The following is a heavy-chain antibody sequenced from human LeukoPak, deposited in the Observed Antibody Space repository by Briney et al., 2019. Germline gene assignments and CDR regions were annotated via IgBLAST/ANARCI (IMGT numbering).Heavy chain of an antibody. Sequence: SWVRQHPGKGLEWIGYIYHSGSTYYNPSLKSRVTISVDTSKNQFSLKLRSVTAADTAVYYCARGRVAAAAPYAFDIWGQGTMVTVSS. CDR2: IYHSGST. D-gene: IGHD6-13*01. CDR3: ARGRVAAAAPYAFDI. J-gene: IGHJ3*02. V-gene: IGHV4-31*02.